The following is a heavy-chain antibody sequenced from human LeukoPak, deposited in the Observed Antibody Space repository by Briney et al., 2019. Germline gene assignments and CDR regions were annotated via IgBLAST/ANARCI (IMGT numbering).Heavy chain of an antibody. CDR3: ARVGGWGCSGGSCYLPDAFDI. Sequence: SETLSLTCAVSGGSISSSNWWSWVRQPPGKGLEWIGEIYHSGSTNYNPSLKSRVTISVDKSKNQFSLKLSSVTAADTAVYYCARVGGWGCSGGSCYLPDAFDIWGQGTMVTVSS. D-gene: IGHD2-15*01. J-gene: IGHJ3*02. CDR2: IYHSGST. V-gene: IGHV4-4*02. CDR1: GGSISSSNW.